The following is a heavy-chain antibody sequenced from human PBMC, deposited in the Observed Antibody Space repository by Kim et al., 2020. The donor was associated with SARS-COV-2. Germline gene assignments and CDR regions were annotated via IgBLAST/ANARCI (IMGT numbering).Heavy chain of an antibody. CDR1: GFTFSNAW. J-gene: IGHJ6*02. D-gene: IGHD3-22*01. Sequence: GGSLRLSCAASGFTFSNAWMSWVRQAPGKGLEWVGRIKSKTDGGPTDYAALVKGRCTISRDDSKNTLYLQMNSLKTEDTAVYYCTTVFYFDSSGFALLPYYGMDVWGQGTTVTVSS. V-gene: IGHV3-15*01. CDR2: IKSKTDGGPT. CDR3: TTVFYFDSSGFALLPYYGMDV.